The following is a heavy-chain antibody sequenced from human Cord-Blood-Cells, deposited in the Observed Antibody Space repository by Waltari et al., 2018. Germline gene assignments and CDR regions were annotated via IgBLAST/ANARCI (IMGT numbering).Heavy chain of an antibody. Sequence: QLQLQESGPGLVKPSETLSLTCTGSGGPISSSSYYWGGIRQLPGTWREWIGSIYYSGRTYYNPSLKSRVTISVDTSKNQFSLKLSSVTAADTAVYYCARHFRDPLIVVVPAAWYYMDVWGKGTTVTVSS. J-gene: IGHJ6*03. V-gene: IGHV4-39*01. CDR3: ARHFRDPLIVVVPAAWYYMDV. CDR1: GGPISSSSYY. CDR2: IYYSGRT. D-gene: IGHD2-2*01.